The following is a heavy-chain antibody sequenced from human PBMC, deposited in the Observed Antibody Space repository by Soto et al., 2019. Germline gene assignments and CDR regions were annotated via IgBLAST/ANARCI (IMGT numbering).Heavy chain of an antibody. V-gene: IGHV5-51*01. Sequence: PGESLKISCTGSGYNFNTYWIGWVRQMPGKGLEWMGIIYPGDFDTRYSQSFQGHLTMSVDKSINTAYLQWSSLETSDTAMYYCERLLGQRYGYQEFFDHWGQGTPVTVSS. CDR2: IYPGDFDT. J-gene: IGHJ4*02. CDR3: ERLLGQRYGYQEFFDH. CDR1: GYNFNTYW. D-gene: IGHD5-18*01.